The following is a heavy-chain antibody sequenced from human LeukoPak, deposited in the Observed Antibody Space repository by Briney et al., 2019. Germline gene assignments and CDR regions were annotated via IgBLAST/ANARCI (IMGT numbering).Heavy chain of an antibody. V-gene: IGHV4-39*01. CDR2: IYYSGTR. CDR3: ARSDGYGLVGI. D-gene: IGHD3-10*01. CDR1: GGSISSSSYN. Sequence: SETLSLTCTVSGGSISSSSYNWGWIRQPPGKGMEWIGTIYYSGTRYYNPSLKSRVTISVDTSKNQFSLNLSSVTAADTAVYYCARSDGYGLVGIWGQGTMITVSS. J-gene: IGHJ3*02.